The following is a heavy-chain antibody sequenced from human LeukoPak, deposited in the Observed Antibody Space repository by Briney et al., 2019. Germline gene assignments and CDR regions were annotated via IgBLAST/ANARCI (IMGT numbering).Heavy chain of an antibody. CDR1: GYTFTGYY. Sequence: ASVKVSCKASGYTFTGYYMHWVRQAPGQGFEWMGWINPNSGGTNYAQKFQGRVTMTRDTSISTAYMELSRLRSDDTAVYYCARDGDSSGYYPYYFDYWGQGTLVTVSS. J-gene: IGHJ4*02. CDR3: ARDGDSSGYYPYYFDY. V-gene: IGHV1-2*02. CDR2: INPNSGGT. D-gene: IGHD3-22*01.